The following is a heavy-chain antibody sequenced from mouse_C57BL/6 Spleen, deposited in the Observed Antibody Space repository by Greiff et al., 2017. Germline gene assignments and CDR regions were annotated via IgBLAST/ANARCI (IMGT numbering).Heavy chain of an antibody. J-gene: IGHJ4*01. Sequence: VQLQQSGPGLVKPSQSLSLTCSVTGYSITSGYYWNWIRQFPGNKLEWMGYISYDGSNNYNPSLKNRISITRDISKNQFFLKLNSVTTEDTATYYCARVYDGYPYYYAMDYWGQGTSVTVSS. D-gene: IGHD2-3*01. V-gene: IGHV3-6*01. CDR1: GYSITSGYY. CDR2: ISYDGSN. CDR3: ARVYDGYPYYYAMDY.